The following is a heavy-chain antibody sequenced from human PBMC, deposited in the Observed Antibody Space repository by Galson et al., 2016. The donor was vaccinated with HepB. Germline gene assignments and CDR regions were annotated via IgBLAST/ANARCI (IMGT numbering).Heavy chain of an antibody. D-gene: IGHD6-13*01. V-gene: IGHV3-21*06. Sequence: SLRLSCAASGFTFSRYNMSWVRLAPGKGLEWVSSVSSGGDYIDYADSMKGRFTISRDNAKNSLYLQMKSLRVEDTAFYYCARRGYSSSEYYFDYWGQGTLVTVSS. CDR2: VSSGGDYI. CDR3: ARRGYSSSEYYFDY. CDR1: GFTFSRYN. J-gene: IGHJ4*02.